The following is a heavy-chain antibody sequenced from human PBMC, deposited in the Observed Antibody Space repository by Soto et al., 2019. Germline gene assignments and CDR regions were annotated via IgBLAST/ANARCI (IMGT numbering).Heavy chain of an antibody. J-gene: IGHJ5*02. Sequence: SETLSLTCTVSGGSISSYYWSWIRQPPGKGLEWIGYIYYSGSTNYNPSLRSRVTISVDTSKNQFSLKLSSVTAADTAVYYCARGFGWFDPWGQGTLVTVSS. CDR3: ARGFGWFDP. V-gene: IGHV4-59*08. D-gene: IGHD3-16*01. CDR1: GGSISSYY. CDR2: IYYSGST.